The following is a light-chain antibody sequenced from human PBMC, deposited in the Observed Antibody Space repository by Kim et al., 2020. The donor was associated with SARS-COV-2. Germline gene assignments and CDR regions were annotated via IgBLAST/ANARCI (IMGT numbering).Light chain of an antibody. V-gene: IGKV1-39*01. CDR2: DVS. CDR3: QQYNSYPIT. J-gene: IGKJ5*01. Sequence: DIHLTQSPSSLSASVGDRVTITCRPSQSIISYLNWYQQKPGKAPKLLIYDVSTLQSEVPSRFGGSRSGTDFTLTINNVQPEDFATFYCQQYNSYPITFGQGTRLEIK. CDR1: QSIISY.